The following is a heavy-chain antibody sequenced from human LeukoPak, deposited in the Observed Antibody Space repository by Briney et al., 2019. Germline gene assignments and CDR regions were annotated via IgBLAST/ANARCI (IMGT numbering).Heavy chain of an antibody. V-gene: IGHV3-20*04. D-gene: IGHD3-10*01. Sequence: GGSLRLSCAASGFTFDDYGLSWVRQAPGKGLEWVSGIRNGGSTGYADSVKGRFTISRDNAKNSLYLQMNSLRAEDTALYYCAREGGGGRLNAFDIWGQGTMVTVSS. CDR2: IRNGGST. J-gene: IGHJ3*02. CDR3: AREGGGGRLNAFDI. CDR1: GFTFDDYG.